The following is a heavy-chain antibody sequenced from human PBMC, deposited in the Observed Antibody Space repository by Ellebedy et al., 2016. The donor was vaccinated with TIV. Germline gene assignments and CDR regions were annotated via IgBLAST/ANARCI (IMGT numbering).Heavy chain of an antibody. J-gene: IGHJ4*02. V-gene: IGHV1-2*02. Sequence: AASVKVSCKASGYTFTGYYMHWVRQAPGQGLEWMGWINPNSGGTNYAQKFQGRVTMTRDTSISTAYMELSRLRSDDTAVYYCAPYGARADPVTPFDYWGQGTLVTVSS. D-gene: IGHD4-17*01. CDR3: APYGARADPVTPFDY. CDR2: INPNSGGT. CDR1: GYTFTGYY.